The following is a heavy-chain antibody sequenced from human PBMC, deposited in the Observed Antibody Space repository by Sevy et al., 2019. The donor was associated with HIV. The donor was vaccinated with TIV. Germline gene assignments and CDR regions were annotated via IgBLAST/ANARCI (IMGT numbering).Heavy chain of an antibody. Sequence: GGSLRLSCAASGFTFGDFAMSWFRQAPGKGLEWVGFIRRKAYGGTTEYAASLKGRFTISRDDSKSIAYLQMNSLKNEDTAVYYCSRDAFSGSAVGDYWGQGTLVTVSS. V-gene: IGHV3-49*03. CDR3: SRDAFSGSAVGDY. CDR2: IRRKAYGGTT. J-gene: IGHJ4*02. CDR1: GFTFGDFA. D-gene: IGHD1-26*01.